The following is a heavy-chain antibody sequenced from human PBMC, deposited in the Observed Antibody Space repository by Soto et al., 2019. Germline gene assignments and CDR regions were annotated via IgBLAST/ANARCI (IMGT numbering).Heavy chain of an antibody. CDR2: IYYSGST. Sequence: SETLSLTCTVSGGSVSSGSYYWSWIRQPPGKGLEWIGYIYYSGSTNYNPSLKSRVTISVDTSKNQFSLKLNSVTAADTAVYYCGGYYYDSSGYYSLDYWGQGTLVTVSS. D-gene: IGHD3-22*01. J-gene: IGHJ4*02. V-gene: IGHV4-61*01. CDR3: GGYYYDSSGYYSLDY. CDR1: GGSVSSGSYY.